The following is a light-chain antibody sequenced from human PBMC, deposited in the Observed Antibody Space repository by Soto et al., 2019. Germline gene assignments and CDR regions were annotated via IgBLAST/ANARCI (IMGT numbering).Light chain of an antibody. Sequence: EIVMTQSPATLSVSPGERATLSCRASQSVSSNLAWYQQKPGQAPRLLIYGASTRATGIPARFSGSGSGTDFTLIISRLEPEDFAVYYCHQYGSSPWTFGQGTKVDIK. CDR3: HQYGSSPWT. CDR2: GAS. CDR1: QSVSSN. J-gene: IGKJ1*01. V-gene: IGKV3-15*01.